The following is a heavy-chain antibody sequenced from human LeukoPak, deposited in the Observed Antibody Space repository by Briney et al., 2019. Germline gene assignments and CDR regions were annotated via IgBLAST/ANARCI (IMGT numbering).Heavy chain of an antibody. CDR1: GGSISRGGYH. V-gene: IGHV4-30-4*02. J-gene: IGHJ4*02. D-gene: IGHD4-17*01. Sequence: PSDTLSLPCTVSGGSISRGGYHWSWIPKPPAEGLERNRNIYYSGSTYYHPSLKSRVTISLDTSKNQFSLKLSSVTAADTAVYYCARVTTVTTSFHFDYWGQGTLVTVSS. CDR2: IYYSGST. CDR3: ARVTTVTTSFHFDY.